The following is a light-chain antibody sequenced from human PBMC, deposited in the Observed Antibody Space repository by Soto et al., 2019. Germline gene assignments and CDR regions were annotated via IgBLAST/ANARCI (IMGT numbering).Light chain of an antibody. Sequence: DIQMTQSPSSLSASVGDRVSITCRASQGISNYLAWYQQKPGKVPEILIYAASTLRSGVRSRFSGGGSGTDFTLTISSLQPGDVATYYCQKYNSAPLTFGGGTKVEIK. V-gene: IGKV1-27*01. CDR3: QKYNSAPLT. CDR2: AAS. J-gene: IGKJ4*01. CDR1: QGISNY.